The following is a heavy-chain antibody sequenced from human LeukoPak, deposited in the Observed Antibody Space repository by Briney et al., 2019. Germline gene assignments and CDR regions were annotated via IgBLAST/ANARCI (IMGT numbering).Heavy chain of an antibody. CDR3: ARDLTGYSSSWYWFDP. Sequence: PSETLSLTCAVSGGSISSYYWSWIRQPPGKGLEWIGYIYYSGSTNYNPSLKSRVTISVDTSKNQLSLKLSSVTAADTAVYYCARDLTGYSSSWYWFDPWGQGTLVTVSS. D-gene: IGHD6-13*01. CDR1: GGSISSYY. J-gene: IGHJ5*02. V-gene: IGHV4-59*01. CDR2: IYYSGST.